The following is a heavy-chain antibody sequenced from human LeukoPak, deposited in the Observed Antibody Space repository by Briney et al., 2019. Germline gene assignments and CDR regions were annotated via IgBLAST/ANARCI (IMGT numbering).Heavy chain of an antibody. CDR1: GFTFSSYG. Sequence: GRSLRLSCAASGFTFSSYGMHRVRQAPGKGLEWVAVIWYDGSNKYYADSVKGRFTISRANSKNTLYLQMSSLRAEDTAVYYCARGRSSGWYYYFDYWGQGTLVTVSS. CDR3: ARGRSSGWYYYFDY. D-gene: IGHD6-19*01. CDR2: IWYDGSNK. V-gene: IGHV3-33*01. J-gene: IGHJ4*02.